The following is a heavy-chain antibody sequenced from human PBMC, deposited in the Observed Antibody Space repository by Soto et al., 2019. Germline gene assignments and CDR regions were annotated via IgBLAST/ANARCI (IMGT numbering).Heavy chain of an antibody. CDR1: GFTFSSYG. V-gene: IGHV3-33*08. CDR3: ARDFARTDYGDYFYGMDV. J-gene: IGHJ6*02. CDR2: IWYDGSNK. Sequence: PGASLRLSCAASGFTFSSYGMHWVRQAPGKGLEWVAVIWYDGSNKYYAGSVKGRFTISRDNSKNTLYLQMNSLRAEDTAVYYCARDFARTDYGDYFYGMDVWGQGTTVTVYS. D-gene: IGHD4-17*01.